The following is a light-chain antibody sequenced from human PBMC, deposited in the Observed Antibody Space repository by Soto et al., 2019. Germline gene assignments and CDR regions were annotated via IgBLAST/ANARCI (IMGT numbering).Light chain of an antibody. Sequence: EIVLTQSPATLSLSPGEGATLSCRASQSVTTYLAWYQQKPGQAPRLVIYDASNRAAGIPARFSGSGSGTDFTLTISSLESEDAAVYYCQQRSSGPPRLTFGGGTKVHI. CDR2: DAS. CDR3: QQRSSGPPRLT. J-gene: IGKJ4*01. V-gene: IGKV3-11*01. CDR1: QSVTTY.